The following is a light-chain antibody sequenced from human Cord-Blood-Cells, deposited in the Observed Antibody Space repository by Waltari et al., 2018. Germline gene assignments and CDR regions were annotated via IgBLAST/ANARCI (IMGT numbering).Light chain of an antibody. CDR1: QSVSSRY. Sequence: EIVLTQSPGNLSLSTGERATLSCRASQSVSSRYLAWYQQKPGQAPRLLIYGASSRATGIPDRFSGSGSGTDFTLTIRRLEPEDFAVYYCQQYGSSPPLTFGGGTKVEIK. CDR2: GAS. J-gene: IGKJ4*01. V-gene: IGKV3-20*01. CDR3: QQYGSSPPLT.